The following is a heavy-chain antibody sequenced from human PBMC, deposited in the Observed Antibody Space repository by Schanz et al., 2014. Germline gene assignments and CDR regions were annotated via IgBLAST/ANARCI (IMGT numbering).Heavy chain of an antibody. Sequence: QVQLVESGGGVVQPGRSLRLSCAGSGFSFSDYGMHWVRQAPGRGLEWVAVISYHGSERYYADSVMGRFTISRDNSKNPLYLKMNRLSTDNTAVSFCEQSYDTSVYSGFDYWGQGTLVTVSS. J-gene: IGHJ4*02. CDR2: ISYHGSER. CDR1: GFSFSDYG. D-gene: IGHD3-22*01. V-gene: IGHV3-30*18. CDR3: EQSYDTSVYSGFDY.